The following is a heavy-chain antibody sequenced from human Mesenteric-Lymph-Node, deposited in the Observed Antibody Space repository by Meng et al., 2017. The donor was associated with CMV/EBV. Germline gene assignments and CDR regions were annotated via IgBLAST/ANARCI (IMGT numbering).Heavy chain of an antibody. J-gene: IGHJ4*02. V-gene: IGHV4-59*11. D-gene: IGHD5-12*01. CDR1: GGSISGHY. CDR2: IFYSGST. Sequence: SETLSLTCSVSGGSISGHYWSWIRQPPGKGLEWIGYIFYSGSTNYNPSLKSRVTISVDTSKNQFSLNLNSVTAADTGVYFCARGGYGPGDFWGQGTSVTVSS. CDR3: ARGGYGPGDF.